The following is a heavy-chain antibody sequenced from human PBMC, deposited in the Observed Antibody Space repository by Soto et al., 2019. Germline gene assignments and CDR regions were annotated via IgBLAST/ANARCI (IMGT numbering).Heavy chain of an antibody. Sequence: SVGSLRLSCAASGFTFSTYGMHWVRQAPGKGLEWVAVIWYDGSNKYYADSVKGRFTISRDNSKNTLSVQMNSLRAEDTAVYYCARDLGWFGARWPNYYYYAMDVWGQGTTVTVSS. CDR3: ARDLGWFGARWPNYYYYAMDV. CDR1: GFTFSTYG. D-gene: IGHD3-10*01. J-gene: IGHJ6*02. CDR2: IWYDGSNK. V-gene: IGHV3-33*01.